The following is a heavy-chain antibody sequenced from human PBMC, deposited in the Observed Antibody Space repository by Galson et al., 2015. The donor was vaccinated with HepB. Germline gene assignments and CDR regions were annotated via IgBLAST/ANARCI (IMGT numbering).Heavy chain of an antibody. Sequence: LSLTCTVSGDSISRSNNYWTWIRQPAGKGLEWIGRVHTRGNSNSDPSLQSRVTVSLDTSKNQFSLNLTSVTAADTAVYFCARVSYYYYIDVWGTGTTVTVS. CDR3: ARVSYYYYIDV. J-gene: IGHJ6*03. CDR1: GDSISRSNNY. CDR2: VHTRGNS. V-gene: IGHV4-61*02.